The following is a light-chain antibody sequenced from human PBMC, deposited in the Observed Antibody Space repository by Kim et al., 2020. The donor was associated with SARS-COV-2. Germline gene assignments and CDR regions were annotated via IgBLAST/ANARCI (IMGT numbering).Light chain of an antibody. CDR3: QEYNNWPPLT. CDR1: QSVSTN. J-gene: IGKJ4*01. Sequence: VSPGERATLSCRASQSVSTNIAWYQQKPGQAPRLLIYGASTRATGIPARFSGSGSGTEFTLTISSLQSEDFAVYYCQEYNNWPPLTFGGGTKV. CDR2: GAS. V-gene: IGKV3-15*01.